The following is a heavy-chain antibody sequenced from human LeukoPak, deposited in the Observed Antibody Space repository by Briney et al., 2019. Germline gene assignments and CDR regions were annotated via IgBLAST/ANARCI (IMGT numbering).Heavy chain of an antibody. CDR3: ATVYWYFDL. CDR2: IKSKTDGGTT. J-gene: IGHJ2*01. CDR1: GFTFTNAW. Sequence: GESLRLSCSASGFTFTNAWMSWVRQAPGKGLEWVGLIKSKTDGGTTDYAAPVQGRFTISRDDSNNTLHLQMSSLKTEDTGVYYCATVYWYFDLWGPGTLLSVSA. V-gene: IGHV3-15*01.